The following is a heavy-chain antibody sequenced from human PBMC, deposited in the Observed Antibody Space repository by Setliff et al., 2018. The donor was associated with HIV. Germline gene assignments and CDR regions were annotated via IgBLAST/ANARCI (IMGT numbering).Heavy chain of an antibody. D-gene: IGHD2-8*01. J-gene: IGHJ3*02. Sequence: ASVKVSCKASGYTFTSYEINWVRQATGQGLEWMGWMNPNSGGTNYAQKFQGRVTMTRDTSITTAYMELSRLRSDDTAVYYCASKVHCTNGVCLDAFDIWGQGTMVTVSS. V-gene: IGHV1-2*02. CDR3: ASKVHCTNGVCLDAFDI. CDR1: GYTFTSYE. CDR2: MNPNSGGT.